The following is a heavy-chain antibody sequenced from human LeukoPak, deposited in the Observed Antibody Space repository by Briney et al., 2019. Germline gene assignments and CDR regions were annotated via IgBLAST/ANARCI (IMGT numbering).Heavy chain of an antibody. V-gene: IGHV3-74*01. Sequence: GGSLRLSCAASGFSFSNYWMHWVRQAPGKGLVWVSRINSDGSSTTYADSVKGRFTISRDNAKNTLYLQMNSLRAEDTAVYYCSRVARDAFDIWGQGTMVTVSS. CDR1: GFSFSNYW. J-gene: IGHJ3*02. D-gene: IGHD5-12*01. CDR3: SRVARDAFDI. CDR2: INSDGSST.